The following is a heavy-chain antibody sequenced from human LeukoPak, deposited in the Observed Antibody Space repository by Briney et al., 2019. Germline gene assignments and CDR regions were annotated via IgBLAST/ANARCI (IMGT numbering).Heavy chain of an antibody. Sequence: ASVKVSCKASGGTFSSYAISWVRQAPGQGLEWMGGIIPIFGTANYAQKFQGRVTITTDESTSTAYMELGSLRSEDTAVYYCARSMGESGYSQFYPFDYWGQGTLVTVSS. CDR3: ARSMGESGYSQFYPFDY. CDR1: GGTFSSYA. V-gene: IGHV1-69*05. CDR2: IIPIFGTA. D-gene: IGHD3-16*01. J-gene: IGHJ4*02.